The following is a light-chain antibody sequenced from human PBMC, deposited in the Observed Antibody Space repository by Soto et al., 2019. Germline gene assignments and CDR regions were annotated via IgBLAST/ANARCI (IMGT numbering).Light chain of an antibody. Sequence: EKVMTQSPATLSMSPGERATLPCRASQSVSSFLAWYQQKPGQAPRLLIYGASTRATGIPARFSGSGSGTEFTLTISSLQSEDFAVYYCQQYSNWPSWTFGQGTKV. V-gene: IGKV3-15*01. CDR3: QQYSNWPSWT. CDR1: QSVSSF. J-gene: IGKJ1*01. CDR2: GAS.